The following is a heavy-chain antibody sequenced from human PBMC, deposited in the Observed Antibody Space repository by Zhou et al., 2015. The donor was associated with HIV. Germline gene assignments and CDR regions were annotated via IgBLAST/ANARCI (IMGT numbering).Heavy chain of an antibody. D-gene: IGHD2-2*02. CDR1: GGTFSSYA. CDR3: ARDRGPIVVVPAAITPRVYYGMDV. Sequence: QVQLVQSGAEVKKPGSSVKVSCKASGGTFSSYAISWVRQAPGQGLEWMGGIIPIFGTANYAQKFQGRVTITADESTSTAYMELSSLRSEDTAVYYCARDRGPIVVVPAAITPRVYYGMDVWGQGP. J-gene: IGHJ6*02. CDR2: IIPIFGTA. V-gene: IGHV1-69*12.